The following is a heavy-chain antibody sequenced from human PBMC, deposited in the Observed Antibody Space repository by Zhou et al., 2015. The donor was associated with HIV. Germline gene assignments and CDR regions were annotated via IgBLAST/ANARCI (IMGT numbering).Heavy chain of an antibody. CDR2: IIPIFGTT. V-gene: IGHV1-69*06. CDR3: ARDRGGARPDWRYFDL. J-gene: IGHJ2*01. CDR1: GGTFSNYA. Sequence: QVQLVQSGAEVKKPGSSVKVSCKASGGTFSNYAISWVRQAPGQGLEWMGGIIPIFGTTTYAQKFEGRVTFTADRSTNTAYMEMRSLKSEDTAVYYCARDRGGARPDWRYFDLWGRGTLVSVSS. D-gene: IGHD6-6*01.